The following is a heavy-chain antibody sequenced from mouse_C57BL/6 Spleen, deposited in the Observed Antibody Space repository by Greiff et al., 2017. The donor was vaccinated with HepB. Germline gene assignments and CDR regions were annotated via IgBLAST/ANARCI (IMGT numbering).Heavy chain of an antibody. J-gene: IGHJ2*01. CDR3: ALYYDYAFDY. CDR2: IYPGSGNT. D-gene: IGHD2-4*01. V-gene: IGHV1-76*01. CDR1: GYTFTDYY. Sequence: VQLQESGAELVRPGASVKLSCKASGYTFTDYYINWVKQRPGQGLEWIARIYPGSGNTYYNEKFKGKATLTAEKSSSTAYMQLSSLTSEDSAVYFCALYYDYAFDYWGQGTTLTVSS.